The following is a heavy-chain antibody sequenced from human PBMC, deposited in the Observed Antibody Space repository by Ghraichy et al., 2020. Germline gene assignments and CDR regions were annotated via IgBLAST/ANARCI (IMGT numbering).Heavy chain of an antibody. J-gene: IGHJ4*02. Sequence: SQTLSLTCDISGDSVSRNSAAWNWLRQSPSRGLEWLGRTYYRSKWYTDYAESVKSRITVNADAPKNQFSLHLNFVTPEDTAVYYCARHTWGNTFDYWVQGTLVTVSS. D-gene: IGHD7-27*01. CDR1: GDSVSRNSAA. CDR3: ARHTWGNTFDY. V-gene: IGHV6-1*01. CDR2: TYYRSKWYT.